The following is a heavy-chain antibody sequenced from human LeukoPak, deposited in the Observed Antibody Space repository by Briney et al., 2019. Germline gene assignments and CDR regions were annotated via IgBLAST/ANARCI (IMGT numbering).Heavy chain of an antibody. Sequence: PSETLSLTCTVSGGSISSGGYYWSWIRQHPGKGLEWIGYIYYSGSTYYNPSLKSRVTISVDTSKNQFSLKLSSVTAADTAVYYCARSALGGSGSYSVENWGQGTLVTVSS. V-gene: IGHV4-31*03. J-gene: IGHJ4*02. CDR2: IYYSGST. CDR3: ARSALGGSGSYSVEN. D-gene: IGHD3-10*01. CDR1: GGSISSGGYY.